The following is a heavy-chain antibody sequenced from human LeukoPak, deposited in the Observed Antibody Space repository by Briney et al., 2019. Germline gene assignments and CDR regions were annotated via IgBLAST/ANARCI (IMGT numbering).Heavy chain of an antibody. CDR3: ATDLGRESQTPFDY. V-gene: IGHV1-69-2*01. CDR2: VDPEDGET. D-gene: IGHD3-10*01. J-gene: IGHJ4*02. CDR1: GYTFTDYY. Sequence: ATVKISCKVSGYTFTDYYMHWVQQAPGKGLEWMGLVDPEDGETIYAEKFKGRVTITADTSTDTAYMELSSLRSEDTAVYYCATDLGRESQTPFDYWGQGTLVTVSS.